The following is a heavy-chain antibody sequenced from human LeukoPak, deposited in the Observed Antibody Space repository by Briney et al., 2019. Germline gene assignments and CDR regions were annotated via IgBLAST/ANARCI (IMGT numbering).Heavy chain of an antibody. CDR1: GYTFTSYA. CDR2: INTNTGNP. D-gene: IGHD6-13*01. CDR3: ARDYGSSWYVGWNWFDP. Sequence: GASVKVSCKASGYTFTSYAMNWVRQAPGQGLEWMGWINTNTGNPTYAQGFTGRFVFSSDTSVSTAYLQISSLKAEDTAVYYCARDYGSSWYVGWNWFDPWGQGTLVTVSS. J-gene: IGHJ5*02. V-gene: IGHV7-4-1*02.